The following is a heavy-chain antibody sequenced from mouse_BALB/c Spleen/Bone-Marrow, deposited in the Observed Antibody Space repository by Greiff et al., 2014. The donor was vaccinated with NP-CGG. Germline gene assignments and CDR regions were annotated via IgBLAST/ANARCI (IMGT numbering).Heavy chain of an antibody. CDR1: GYTFTSYT. CDR2: IVPSSDYT. CDR3: AREARTGAWFAY. D-gene: IGHD4-1*01. Sequence: QVQLQQSGAELARPGASVKMSCKASGYTFTSYTMQWIRQRPGQGQEWIGYIVPSSDYTNYSQNFKDKATLTADKSSSTAYMQLNSLTSEDFAVYYCAREARTGAWFAYWGQGTLVTVSA. J-gene: IGHJ3*01. V-gene: IGHV1-4*01.